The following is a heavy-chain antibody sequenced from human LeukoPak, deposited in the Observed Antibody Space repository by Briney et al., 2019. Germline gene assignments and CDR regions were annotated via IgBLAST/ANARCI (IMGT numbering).Heavy chain of an antibody. CDR2: INWNGGST. V-gene: IGHV3-20*04. D-gene: IGHD3-10*01. CDR3: ARSMVRGVIRYRHVDY. Sequence: GGSLRLSCAASGFTFDDYGMSWGRQAPGKGLEWVSGINWNGGSTGYADSVKGRFTISRDNAKNSLYLQMNSLRAEDTALYYCARSMVRGVIRYRHVDYWGQGTLVTVSS. CDR1: GFTFDDYG. J-gene: IGHJ4*02.